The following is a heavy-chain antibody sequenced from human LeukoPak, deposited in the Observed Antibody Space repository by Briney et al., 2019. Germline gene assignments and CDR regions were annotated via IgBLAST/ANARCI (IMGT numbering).Heavy chain of an antibody. V-gene: IGHV3-23*01. J-gene: IGHJ4*02. Sequence: GGSLRLSCAASGFTFCSYGMSWVRQAPGKGLEWVSAISGSGGSTYYADSVKGRFTISRDDSKNTLSLQMNSLRVEDTAVYYCARDLAWGAFDYWGQGTLVTVSS. CDR2: ISGSGGST. CDR1: GFTFCSYG. CDR3: ARDLAWGAFDY. D-gene: IGHD7-27*01.